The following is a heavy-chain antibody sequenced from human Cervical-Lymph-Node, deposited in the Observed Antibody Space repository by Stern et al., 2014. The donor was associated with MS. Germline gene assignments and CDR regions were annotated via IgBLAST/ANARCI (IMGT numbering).Heavy chain of an antibody. CDR1: GVSIGSGGYY. V-gene: IGHV4-31*03. CDR2: IYSNGST. CDR3: ARVPLVTTTFDS. J-gene: IGHJ4*02. D-gene: IGHD5-12*01. Sequence: QLQLQESGPGLVKPSQTLSLTCTVSGVSIGSGGYYWSWVRQHPGQGLEWIGNIYSNGSTYYTPSLKSRVTISIDMSENQFSLNLTSVTAADTAVYFCARVPLVTTTFDSWGQGTLVTVSS.